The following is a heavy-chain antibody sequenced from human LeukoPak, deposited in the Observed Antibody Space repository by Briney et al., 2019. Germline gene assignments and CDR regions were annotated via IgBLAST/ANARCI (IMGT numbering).Heavy chain of an antibody. CDR3: GRDLGGRSGY. V-gene: IGHV3-23*01. D-gene: IGHD1-26*01. Sequence: PGGSLRLSCAASGFTFGSYVMSWVRQAPGKGLEWVSVVSGSGDTTNYADSVKGRFTSSRDNSKNTLYLQMNSLRAEDTAVYYCGRDLGGRSGYWGQGTLVTVSS. J-gene: IGHJ4*02. CDR2: VSGSGDTT. CDR1: GFTFGSYV.